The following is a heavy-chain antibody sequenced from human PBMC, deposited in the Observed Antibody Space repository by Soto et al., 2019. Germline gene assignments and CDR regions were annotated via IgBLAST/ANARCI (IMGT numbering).Heavy chain of an antibody. CDR3: AQDADYYDSSDYFDDADYFLQ. CDR2: ISYEGSNK. Sequence: QVQLMESGGGVVQPGRSLRLSCAASGFTFSRYGMHWVRQAPGKGLEWVALISYEGSNKYYADSVKGRFTISRDNSKNTLYLQMNSLNPEDTAVYYCAQDADYYDSSDYFDDADYFLQCGQSTLVTVSS. D-gene: IGHD3-22*01. J-gene: IGHJ1*01. CDR1: GFTFSRYG. V-gene: IGHV3-30*18.